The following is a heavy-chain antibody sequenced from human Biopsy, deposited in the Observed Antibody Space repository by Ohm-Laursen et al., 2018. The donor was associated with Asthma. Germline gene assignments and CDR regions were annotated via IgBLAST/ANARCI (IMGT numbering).Heavy chain of an antibody. CDR1: GFSFSNFA. V-gene: IGHV3-30*01. Sequence: SLRLSCTASGFSFSNFAVHWVRQAPGKGLQWVGVISKDASTQDYADSVKGRFTMARDNSKNTLDLQMNSLREEDTAVYYCVRDGTDDAFDIWGQGTVVSVSS. CDR2: ISKDASTQ. D-gene: IGHD1-1*01. CDR3: VRDGTDDAFDI. J-gene: IGHJ3*02.